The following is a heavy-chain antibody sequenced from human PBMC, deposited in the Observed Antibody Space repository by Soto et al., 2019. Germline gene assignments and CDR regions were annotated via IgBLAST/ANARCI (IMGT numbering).Heavy chain of an antibody. CDR1: GGSVSSGSYY. V-gene: IGHV4-61*01. D-gene: IGHD3-10*01. CDR2: IYYSGST. Sequence: QVQLQESGPGLVKPSETLSLTCTVSGGSVSSGSYYWSWIRQPPGKGLEWIGYIYYSGSTNYNPSLKSRVTLSVDTSRNQFSLKLSSVTAADTAVYYCARLPGGNNWFDPWGQGTLVTVSS. CDR3: ARLPGGNNWFDP. J-gene: IGHJ5*02.